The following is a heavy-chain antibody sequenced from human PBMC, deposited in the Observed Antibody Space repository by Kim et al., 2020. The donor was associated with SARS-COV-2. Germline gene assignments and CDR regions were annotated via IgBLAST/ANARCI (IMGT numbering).Heavy chain of an antibody. CDR1: GGSISGYH. Sequence: SETLSLTCTVSGGSISGYHWSWIRQSPGRGLEWVGYIYDSGNTNYRPSLKSRVTISIDTSKNQFFLKLRSVTAADTAVYYCARGPYDYGGGSYRFVYWGQGTLVTVSS. D-gene: IGHD3-16*02. CDR2: IYDSGNT. V-gene: IGHV4-59*01. CDR3: ARGPYDYGGGSYRFVY. J-gene: IGHJ4*01.